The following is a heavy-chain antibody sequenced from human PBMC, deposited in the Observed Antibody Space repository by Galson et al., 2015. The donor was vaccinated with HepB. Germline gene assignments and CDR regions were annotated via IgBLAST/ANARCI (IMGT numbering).Heavy chain of an antibody. J-gene: IGHJ4*02. V-gene: IGHV3-7*01. Sequence: SLRLTCAASGFTFHSYWMSWLRPAPGKGLEWVANIKQDGSEKYYVDSVKGRFTISRDNAKNSLYLQMNSLRAEDTAMYYCARADCSSTSCYGTCDYWGQGTLVTVSS. CDR3: ARADCSSTSCYGTCDY. CDR2: IKQDGSEK. CDR1: GFTFHSYW. D-gene: IGHD2-2*01.